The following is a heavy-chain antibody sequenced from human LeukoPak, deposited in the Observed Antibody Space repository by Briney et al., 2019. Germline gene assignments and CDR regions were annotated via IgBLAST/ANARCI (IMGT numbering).Heavy chain of an antibody. CDR3: ARDSNWGFQ. J-gene: IGHJ4*02. CDR1: GGSFNFYF. D-gene: IGHD7-27*01. Sequence: PSEPLSLTCTVSGGSFNFYFEHWIRQPSGKGLEWLADIDNRGSTQYNPSLKGRGTISVDTSRNHVSLRLTSVTAADTAVYFCARDSNWGFQWGPGTLVTVSS. CDR2: IDNRGST. V-gene: IGHV4-34*01.